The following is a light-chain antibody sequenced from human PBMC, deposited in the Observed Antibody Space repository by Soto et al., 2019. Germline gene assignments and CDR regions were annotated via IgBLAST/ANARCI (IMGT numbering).Light chain of an antibody. CDR2: TND. J-gene: IGLJ2*01. V-gene: IGLV1-44*01. Sequence: QSALTQPPSASGTPGQRVSISCSGSRPNIGSNFVNWYRQLPGTAPTLLIHTNDQRPSGVPGRFSGSKSGASASLAISGLKSEDEADYFCAAWDDDLNGLVFGGGTKLTVL. CDR1: RPNIGSNF. CDR3: AAWDDDLNGLV.